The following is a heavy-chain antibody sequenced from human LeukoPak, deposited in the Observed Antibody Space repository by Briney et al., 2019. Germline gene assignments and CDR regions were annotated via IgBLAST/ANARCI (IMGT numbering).Heavy chain of an antibody. Sequence: PGGSLRLSCAASGFTFSSYWMSWVRQAPGKGLEWVANIKQDGSEKYYVDSVKGRFTISRDNAKNSLYLQMNSLRAEDTAVYYCARDRFYDSSGYPKRYFEYWGQGTLVTVSS. V-gene: IGHV3-7*01. CDR2: IKQDGSEK. J-gene: IGHJ4*02. CDR3: ARDRFYDSSGYPKRYFEY. CDR1: GFTFSSYW. D-gene: IGHD3-22*01.